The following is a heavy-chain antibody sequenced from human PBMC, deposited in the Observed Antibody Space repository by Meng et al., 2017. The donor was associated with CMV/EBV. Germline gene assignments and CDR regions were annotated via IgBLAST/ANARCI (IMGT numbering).Heavy chain of an antibody. CDR2: IPSDGSNK. D-gene: IGHD6-6*01. Sequence: CLTLSCAASGFTFSSYAMHWVRQAPGKGLEWVAVIPSDGSNKYYADSVQGRFTISRDKSKNTAYMEMNSLRAEDTAVYYCARALVMYSSSFAGMDVWGQGTMVTVSS. V-gene: IGHV3-30*04. CDR1: GFTFSSYA. CDR3: ARALVMYSSSFAGMDV. J-gene: IGHJ6*02.